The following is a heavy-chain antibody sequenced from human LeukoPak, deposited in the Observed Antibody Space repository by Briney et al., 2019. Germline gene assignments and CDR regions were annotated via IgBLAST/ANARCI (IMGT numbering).Heavy chain of an antibody. V-gene: IGHV3-23*01. CDR2: FSGSGGNT. J-gene: IGHJ4*02. CDR1: GFTFSSYA. CDR3: AKETYSSSSGMGSDFDY. Sequence: GGSLRLSCAASGFTFSSYAMNWVRQAPGKGLEWVSAFSGSGGNTYYADSVKGRFTISRDNSKNPLYLQMNSLRAEDTAIYYCAKETYSSSSGMGSDFDYWGQGTLVTVSS. D-gene: IGHD6-6*01.